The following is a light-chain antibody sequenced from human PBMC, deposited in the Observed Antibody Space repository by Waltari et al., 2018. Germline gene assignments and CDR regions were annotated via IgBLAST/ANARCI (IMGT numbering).Light chain of an antibody. Sequence: SSELPQDPAVSVAMGQTVRITCQGDSPTSYYASRYQQRPGQAPILAMYDKNNRPSGVPDRFSGSSSHNTASLTITGAQAEDEASYYCHSRDASGVAGSFGGGTKLTVL. J-gene: IGLJ2*01. V-gene: IGLV3-19*01. CDR2: DKN. CDR3: HSRDASGVAGS. CDR1: SPTSYY.